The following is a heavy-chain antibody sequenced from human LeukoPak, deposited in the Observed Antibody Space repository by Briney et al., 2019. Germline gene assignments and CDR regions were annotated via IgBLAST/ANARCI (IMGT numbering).Heavy chain of an antibody. Sequence: GGSLRLSCAASGFTFSSYEINWVRQAPGKGLEWVSYISSSGSTIYYADSVKGRFTISRDNPKNSLYLQMNSLRAKDTAVYYCARDLGGLRWDSGAFDFWGRGTMVTVSS. CDR3: ARDLGGLRWDSGAFDF. V-gene: IGHV3-48*03. J-gene: IGHJ3*01. CDR1: GFTFSSYE. D-gene: IGHD4-23*01. CDR2: ISSSGSTI.